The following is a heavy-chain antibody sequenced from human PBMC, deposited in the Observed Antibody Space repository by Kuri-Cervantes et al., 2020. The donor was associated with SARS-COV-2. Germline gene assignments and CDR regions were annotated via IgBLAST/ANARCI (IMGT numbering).Heavy chain of an antibody. J-gene: IGHJ6*02. CDR2: IYYSGST. CDR3: ASSSDYYYYGMDV. CDR1: GGSISSYY. D-gene: IGHD6-13*01. Sequence: GSLRLSCTVSGGSISSYYWSWIRQPPGKGLEWIGYIYYSGSTNYNPSLKSRVTISVDTSKNQFSLKLSSVTAADTAVYYCASSSDYYYYGMDVWGQGTTVTVSS. V-gene: IGHV4-59*08.